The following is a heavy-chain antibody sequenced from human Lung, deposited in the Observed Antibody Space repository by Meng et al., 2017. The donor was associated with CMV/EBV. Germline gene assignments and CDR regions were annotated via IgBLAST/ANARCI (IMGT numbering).Heavy chain of an antibody. CDR1: GFTFSTYS. CDR2: ISSSSSTI. J-gene: IGHJ4*02. D-gene: IGHD3-22*01. V-gene: IGHV3-48*04. CDR3: ARVRTYFDHSGYLDY. Sequence: GESPKIPCVGSGFTFSTYSMIRVRQAPGQGLELVSYISSSSSTIHYGDSVKGRFTISRDNARNSIYLQMNSLRPEDTAVYYCARVRTYFDHSGYLDYWGQGTLVXVSS.